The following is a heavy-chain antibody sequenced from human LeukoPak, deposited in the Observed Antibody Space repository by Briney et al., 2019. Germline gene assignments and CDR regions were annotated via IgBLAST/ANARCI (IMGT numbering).Heavy chain of an antibody. D-gene: IGHD6-19*01. CDR1: GGSISSYY. J-gene: IGHJ4*02. Sequence: SETLSLTCTVSGGSISSYYWSWIRQPAGKGLEWIGRIYTSGSTNYNPSLKSRVTVSVDTSKNQFSLKVSSVTAADTAVYYCARGYSSGWSYYFDYWGQGILVTVSS. V-gene: IGHV4-4*07. CDR3: ARGYSSGWSYYFDY. CDR2: IYTSGST.